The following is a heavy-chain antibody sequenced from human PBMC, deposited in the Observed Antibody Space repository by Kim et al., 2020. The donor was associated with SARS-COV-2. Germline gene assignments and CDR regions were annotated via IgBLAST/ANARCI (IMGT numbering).Heavy chain of an antibody. Sequence: SGKARFPIARDNAKNSLYRQMNSLRAEDTAVYYCARDHDILTGYYLGMDVWGQGTTVTVSS. J-gene: IGHJ6*02. V-gene: IGHV3-11*05. D-gene: IGHD3-9*01. CDR3: ARDHDILTGYYLGMDV.